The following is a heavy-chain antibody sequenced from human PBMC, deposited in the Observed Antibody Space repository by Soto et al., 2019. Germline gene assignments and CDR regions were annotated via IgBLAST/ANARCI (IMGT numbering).Heavy chain of an antibody. Sequence: PGGSLRLSCAASGFTFSSYSMSWVRQAPGKGLEWVSPISGSGGSTYYADSVKGRFTISRGNSKNTLYLQMNSLRAEDTAVYYCAKDSPITIFGVVITYPSYFDYWGQGTLVTVSS. CDR2: ISGSGGST. D-gene: IGHD3-3*01. CDR3: AKDSPITIFGVVITYPSYFDY. CDR1: GFTFSSYS. V-gene: IGHV3-23*01. J-gene: IGHJ4*02.